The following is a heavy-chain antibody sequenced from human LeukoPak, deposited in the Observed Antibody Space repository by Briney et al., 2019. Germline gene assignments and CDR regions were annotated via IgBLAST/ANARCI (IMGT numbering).Heavy chain of an antibody. CDR1: GFTFSSYG. CDR2: IWYDGSNK. CDR3: AKELASGWFFDY. J-gene: IGHJ4*02. V-gene: IGHV3-30*02. D-gene: IGHD6-19*01. Sequence: GGSLRLSCAASGFTFSSYGMHWVRQAPGKGLEWVAVIWYDGSNKYYSDSVKGRFTISRDNSKNMLYLQMSSLRPEDTAVYYCAKELASGWFFDYWGQGTLVTVSS.